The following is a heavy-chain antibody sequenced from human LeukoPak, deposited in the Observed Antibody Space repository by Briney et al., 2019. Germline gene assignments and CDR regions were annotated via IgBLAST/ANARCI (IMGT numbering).Heavy chain of an antibody. D-gene: IGHD5-18*01. CDR3: ARRWDTAMVLDAFDI. CDR2: IYPGDSDT. V-gene: IGHV5-51*01. CDR1: GYSFTSYW. Sequence: GESLKISCKGSGYSFTSYWIGCVRQMPGKGLEWMGIIYPGDSDTRYSPSFQGQVTISADKSISTAYLQWSSLKASDTAMYYCARRWDTAMVLDAFDIWGQGTMVTVSS. J-gene: IGHJ3*02.